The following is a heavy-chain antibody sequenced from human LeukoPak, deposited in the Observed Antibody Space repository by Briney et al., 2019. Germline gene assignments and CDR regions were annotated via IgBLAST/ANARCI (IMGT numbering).Heavy chain of an antibody. D-gene: IGHD3-9*01. J-gene: IGHJ4*02. V-gene: IGHV3-23*01. Sequence: GGSLRLSCAASGFTFRNYGLSWVRQAPGKGLEWVSGISGSGGSTYYAESVTGRFTISRDNSKNTLYLQMNSLRAGDTAVYYCAKGNVLRYYDWLFGRYYFDSWGQGTLVTVSS. CDR2: ISGSGGST. CDR3: AKGNVLRYYDWLFGRYYFDS. CDR1: GFTFRNYG.